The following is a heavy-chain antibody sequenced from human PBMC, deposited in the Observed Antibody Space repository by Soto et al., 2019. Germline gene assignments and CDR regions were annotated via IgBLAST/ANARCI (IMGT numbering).Heavy chain of an antibody. CDR2: IKQDGSEK. CDR1: GFTFSSYW. Sequence: EVQLVESGGGLVQPGGSLRLSCAASGFTFSSYWMSWVRQAPGKGLEWVANIKQDGSEKYYVDSVKGRFTISRDNAKNSLYLQMNSLRAEDTAVYYCARSRIVATSESPDAFDIWGQGTMVTVSS. V-gene: IGHV3-7*01. J-gene: IGHJ3*02. D-gene: IGHD5-12*01. CDR3: ARSRIVATSESPDAFDI.